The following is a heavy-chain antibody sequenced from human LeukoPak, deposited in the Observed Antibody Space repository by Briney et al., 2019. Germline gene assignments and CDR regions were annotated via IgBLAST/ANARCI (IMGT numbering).Heavy chain of an antibody. V-gene: IGHV4-59*01. D-gene: IGHD5-12*01. Sequence: SETLSLTCTVSGGSIHTYYWSWIRQPPGKGLEWVGYMSDTGRTDYNPSLKSRVTISGDTPKNQISLKVNSVTAADTAVYFCARARGYDSGYDNYLKSSWFDPWGQGTLVTVSS. J-gene: IGHJ5*02. CDR1: GGSIHTYY. CDR3: ARARGYDSGYDNYLKSSWFDP. CDR2: MSDTGRT.